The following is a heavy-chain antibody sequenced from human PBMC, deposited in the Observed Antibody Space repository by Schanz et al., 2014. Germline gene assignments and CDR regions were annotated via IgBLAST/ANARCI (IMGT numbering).Heavy chain of an antibody. J-gene: IGHJ6*03. Sequence: EVQLLESGGGLVQPGGSLRLSCAASGFTFRNYGMSWVRQAPGQGLEWVSAISGSGGSTYYADSVKGRFTISRDNAKNSLYLQMNSLRAEDTAVYYCARPSDSSWYMDVWGKGTTVTVSS. CDR1: GFTFRNYG. CDR2: ISGSGGST. CDR3: ARPSDSSWYMDV. D-gene: IGHD2-21*02. V-gene: IGHV3-23*01.